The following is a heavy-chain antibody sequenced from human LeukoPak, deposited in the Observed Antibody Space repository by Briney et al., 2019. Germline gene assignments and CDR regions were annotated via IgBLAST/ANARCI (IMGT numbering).Heavy chain of an antibody. D-gene: IGHD6-13*01. CDR3: ARGAAGPTNWFDP. V-gene: IGHV3-74*01. CDR2: INTDGSST. CDR1: GFTFSSYW. Sequence: GGSLRLSCAASGFTFSSYWMHWVRQAPGKGLVWVSRINTDGSSTSYADSVKGRFTISRDNAKNTLYLQMNSLRAEDTAVYYCARGAAGPTNWFDPWGQGTLVTVSS. J-gene: IGHJ5*02.